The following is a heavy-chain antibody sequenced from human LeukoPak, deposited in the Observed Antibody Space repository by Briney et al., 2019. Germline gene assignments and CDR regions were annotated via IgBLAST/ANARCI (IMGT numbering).Heavy chain of an antibody. CDR3: ARGQIRGDYAANYYYYMDV. CDR1: GGSFSGYY. D-gene: IGHD4-17*01. Sequence: SETLSLTCAVYGGSFSGYYWSWIRQPPGKGLELIGEINHSGSTNYNPSLKSRVTISVDTSKNQFSLKLSSVTAADTAVYYCARGQIRGDYAANYYYYMDVWGKGTAVTVSS. J-gene: IGHJ6*03. V-gene: IGHV4-34*01. CDR2: INHSGST.